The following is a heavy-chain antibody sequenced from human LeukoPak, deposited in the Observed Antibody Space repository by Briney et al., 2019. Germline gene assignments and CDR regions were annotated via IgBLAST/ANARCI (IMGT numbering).Heavy chain of an antibody. J-gene: IGHJ4*02. V-gene: IGHV3-30-3*01. CDR2: ISYDGSNK. CDR3: ARAGYDY. CDR1: GFTFSSYA. Sequence: GGSLRLSCAASGFTFSSYAMHWVRQAPGKGLEWVAVISYDGSNKYYADSVKGRFTISRDNSMNTLYLQMNSLRAEDTAVYFCARAGYDYWGQGTLVTASS. D-gene: IGHD6-25*01.